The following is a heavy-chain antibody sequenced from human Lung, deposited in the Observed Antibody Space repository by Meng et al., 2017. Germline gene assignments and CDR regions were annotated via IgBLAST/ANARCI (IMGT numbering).Heavy chain of an antibody. Sequence: QGPLQESGPGLVNPSQTRSLTCTVSGGSISSSNYYWSWIRQPPGKGLEWSGHIYNSGSTYYNPSLKSRITISVDTSKNQFSLKLSSVTAADTAVYYCARGQKGYFDLWGRGTLVTVSS. V-gene: IGHV4-30-4*01. CDR3: ARGQKGYFDL. CDR2: IYNSGST. CDR1: GGSISSSNYY. J-gene: IGHJ2*01.